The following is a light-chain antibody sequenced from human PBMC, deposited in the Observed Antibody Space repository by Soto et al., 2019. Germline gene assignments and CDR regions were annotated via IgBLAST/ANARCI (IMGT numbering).Light chain of an antibody. CDR1: QTIAMY. CDR2: TTS. CDR3: QQSFTTPYT. Sequence: DIQMTQSPSSLSASVGDRVTITCRASQTIAMYVNWFQQKPGKAPKPLIYTTSSLQSGVTPRFSGSGSETDFTLTISRLQPEDSATYYCQQSFTTPYTFGQRTKLEIK. V-gene: IGKV1-39*01. J-gene: IGKJ2*01.